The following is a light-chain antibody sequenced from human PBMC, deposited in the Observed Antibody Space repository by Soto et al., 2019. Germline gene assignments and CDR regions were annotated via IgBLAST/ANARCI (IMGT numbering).Light chain of an antibody. V-gene: IGLV2-8*01. J-gene: IGLJ1*01. CDR3: SSYAGNNKGYV. CDR1: NSDVGGYNY. CDR2: EVS. Sequence: QSALTQPPSASGSPGQSVTISCTGTNSDVGGYNYVSWYQQHPGKAPKLMIYEVSKRPSGVPDRFSGSKSGNTASLTVSGLQAEDEADYYCSSYAGNNKGYVFGTGTKVTVL.